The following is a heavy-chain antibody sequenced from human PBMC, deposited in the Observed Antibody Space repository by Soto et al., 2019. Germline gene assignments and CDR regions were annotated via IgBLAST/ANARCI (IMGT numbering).Heavy chain of an antibody. Sequence: SETLSLTCAVSGGSISSGGYSWSWIRQPPGKGLEWIGYIYHSGSTYYNPSLKSRVTISVDRSKNQFSLKLSSVTAADTAVYYVFDYWGQGTLVTVSS. CDR1: GGSISSGGYS. CDR3: FDY. V-gene: IGHV4-30-2*01. J-gene: IGHJ4*02. CDR2: IYHSGST.